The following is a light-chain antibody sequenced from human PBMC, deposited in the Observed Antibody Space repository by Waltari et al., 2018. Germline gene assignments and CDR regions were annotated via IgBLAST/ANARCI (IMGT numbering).Light chain of an antibody. CDR1: QTISTY. V-gene: IGKV1-39*01. CDR3: QQSYSIPT. J-gene: IGKJ1*01. CDR2: ASS. Sequence: DIKMTQSPSSLSASVGDRVTITCRASQTISTYLIWFQQKPGNAPKRLLYASSGLQSGVPSRCCGSSSRSGTFFTLTITSLQADDFATYYCQQSYSIPTFGQGTKVEIK.